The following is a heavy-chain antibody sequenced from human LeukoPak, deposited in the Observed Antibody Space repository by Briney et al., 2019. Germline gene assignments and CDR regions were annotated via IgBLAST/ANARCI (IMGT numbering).Heavy chain of an antibody. CDR1: GGSLSGYY. CDR3: ARDYGGLYGDYFDY. Sequence: SETLSLTCAVYGGSLSGYYWSWIRQPPGKGLEWIGEINHSGSTNYNPSLKSRVTTSVDKSKNQFSLKLSSVTAADTAVYYCARDYGGLYGDYFDYWGQGTLVTVSS. D-gene: IGHD4-17*01. V-gene: IGHV4-34*01. J-gene: IGHJ4*02. CDR2: INHSGST.